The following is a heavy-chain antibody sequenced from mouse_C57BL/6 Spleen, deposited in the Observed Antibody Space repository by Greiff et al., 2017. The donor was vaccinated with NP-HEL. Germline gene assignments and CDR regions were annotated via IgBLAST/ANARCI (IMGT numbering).Heavy chain of an antibody. Sequence: VQLQQPGAELVKPGASVKLSCKASGYTFTSYWMHWVKQRPGRGLEWIGRIVPNSGGTKYNEKFKSKATLTVDKPSSTAYMQLSSLTSEDSAVYYCALAHYDYDGYWYFDVGGTGPTVTVSS. J-gene: IGHJ1*03. CDR2: IVPNSGGT. D-gene: IGHD2-4*01. V-gene: IGHV1-72*01. CDR1: GYTFTSYW. CDR3: ALAHYDYDGYWYFDV.